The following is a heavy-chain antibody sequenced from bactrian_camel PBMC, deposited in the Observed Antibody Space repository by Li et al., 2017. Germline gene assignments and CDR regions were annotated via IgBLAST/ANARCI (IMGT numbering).Heavy chain of an antibody. V-gene: IGHV3S31*01. Sequence: VQLVESGGGLVQPGGSLRLSCAASGFTFSKYAMSWVRQAPGKGLEWVSAIESGGQKSYYADSVKGRFTTSRDNAKKSLYLQLDNLGTEDTAMYYCAPTFGTDNPGYWGQGTQVTVS. D-gene: IGHD6*01. CDR3: APTFGTDNPGY. CDR2: IESGGQKS. CDR1: GFTFSKYA. J-gene: IGHJ6*01.